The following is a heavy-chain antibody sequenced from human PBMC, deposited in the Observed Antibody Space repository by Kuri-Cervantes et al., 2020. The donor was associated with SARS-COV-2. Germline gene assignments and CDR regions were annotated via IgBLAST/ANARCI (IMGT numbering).Heavy chain of an antibody. J-gene: IGHJ4*02. CDR1: GGSFSGYY. D-gene: IGHD3-3*01. CDR3: ARHQSGYFDY. V-gene: IGHV4-34*01. CDR2: IYYSGST. Sequence: SQTLSLTCAVYGGSFSGYYWSWIRQPPGKGLEWIGSIYYSGSTYYNPSLKSRVTISVDTSKNQFSLKLSSVTAADTAVYYCARHQSGYFDYWGQGTLVTVSS.